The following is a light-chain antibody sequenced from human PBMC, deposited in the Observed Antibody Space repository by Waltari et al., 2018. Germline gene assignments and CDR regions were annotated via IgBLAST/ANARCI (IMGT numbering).Light chain of an antibody. J-gene: IGLJ3*02. CDR1: SSDVGGYDY. Sequence: QSALTQPASVSGSPGPSITISCTGTSSDVGGYDYVSCYQHLPGTAPKVMIYEVNNRPSGVSNRFSGSKSGNTASLTISGLQAEDEADYYCTSPTSSRTWVFGGGTKLTVL. CDR3: TSPTSSRTWV. CDR2: EVN. V-gene: IGLV2-14*01.